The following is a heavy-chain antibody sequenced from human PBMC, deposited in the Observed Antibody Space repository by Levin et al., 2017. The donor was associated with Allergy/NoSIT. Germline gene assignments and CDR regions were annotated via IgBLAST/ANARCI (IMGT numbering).Heavy chain of an antibody. CDR2: INPNSGGT. V-gene: IGHV1-2*04. J-gene: IGHJ5*02. D-gene: IGHD3-16*02. Sequence: GESLKISCKASGYTFTGYYMHWVRQAPGQGLEWMGWINPNSGGTNYAQKFQGWVTMTRDTSISTAYMELSRLRSDDTAVYYCAMAPYGLRLGELSFNWFDPWGQGTLVTVSS. CDR3: AMAPYGLRLGELSFNWFDP. CDR1: GYTFTGYY.